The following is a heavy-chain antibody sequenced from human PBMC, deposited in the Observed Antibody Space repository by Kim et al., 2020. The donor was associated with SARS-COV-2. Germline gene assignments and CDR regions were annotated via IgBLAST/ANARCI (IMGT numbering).Heavy chain of an antibody. V-gene: IGHV1-46*01. CDR2: INPSGGDT. D-gene: IGHD1-20*01. CDR3: ARGSITGKRVDAFDI. CDR1: GYTFTSYY. Sequence: ASVKVSCKASGYTFTSYYMHWVRQAPGQGLEWMVIINPSGGDTTYAQKFQGRVTMTRDTSTSTVYMELSSLRSEDTAVYYCARGSITGKRVDAFDIWGQGTMVTVSS. J-gene: IGHJ3*02.